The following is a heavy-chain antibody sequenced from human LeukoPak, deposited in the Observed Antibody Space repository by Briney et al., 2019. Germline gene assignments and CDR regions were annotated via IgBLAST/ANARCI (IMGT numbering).Heavy chain of an antibody. Sequence: GGSLRLSCVASGFTFTGAWMSWVRQAPGKGLEWVGHIKTKSDGGTTDHAAPVKGRFTISRDDSQNTLYLQMNGLKTEDTAVYFCTTENPYCYDSSCYLRTFPNDYWGQGTLVTVSS. CDR3: TTENPYCYDSSCYLRTFPNDY. CDR2: IKTKSDGGTT. V-gene: IGHV3-15*01. CDR1: GFTFTGAW. J-gene: IGHJ4*02. D-gene: IGHD3-22*01.